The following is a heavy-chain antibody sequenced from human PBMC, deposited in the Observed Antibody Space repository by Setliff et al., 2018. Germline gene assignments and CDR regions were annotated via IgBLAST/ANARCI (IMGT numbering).Heavy chain of an antibody. CDR1: GGSISSSSYY. CDR3: ARATVGLATIIYFDS. J-gene: IGHJ4*02. Sequence: SETLSLTCSVSGGSISSSSYYWGWIRQPPGKGLEWIGRIHSSGDTKYHPSLKTRVTIAVDTPKNQFSLQLNCATSAHTAVYYCARATVGLATIIYFDSWGPGTLVTVSS. V-gene: IGHV4-39*07. CDR2: IHSSGDT. D-gene: IGHD4-4*01.